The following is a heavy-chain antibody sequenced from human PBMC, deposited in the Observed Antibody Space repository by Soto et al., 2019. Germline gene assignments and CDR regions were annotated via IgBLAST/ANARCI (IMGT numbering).Heavy chain of an antibody. CDR2: ISAYNSNT. V-gene: IGHV1-18*01. CDR1: GYTFTNYG. Sequence: ASVKVSCKASGYTFTNYGISWVRQAPGQGLEWMGWISAYNSNTNYAQKLQGRVTMTTDTSTSTAYMELRSLRSDDTAVYYCARLREYYDSPSDAFDIWGQGTMVTVSS. J-gene: IGHJ3*02. D-gene: IGHD3-22*01. CDR3: ARLREYYDSPSDAFDI.